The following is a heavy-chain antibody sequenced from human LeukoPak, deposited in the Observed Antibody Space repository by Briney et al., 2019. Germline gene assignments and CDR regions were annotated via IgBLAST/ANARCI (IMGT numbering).Heavy chain of an antibody. CDR3: ASTANYYGSRSYYKN. D-gene: IGHD3-10*01. CDR2: IYYSGST. CDR1: GGSITSYY. Sequence: PPETLSLTCTVSGGSITSYYWSWIRQPPGKGLEWIGNIYYSGSTNYNPSLKSRVTISIDTSKNQFSLKLSSVTAADTAVYYCASTANYYGSRSYYKNWGQGTLVTVFS. V-gene: IGHV4-59*01. J-gene: IGHJ4*02.